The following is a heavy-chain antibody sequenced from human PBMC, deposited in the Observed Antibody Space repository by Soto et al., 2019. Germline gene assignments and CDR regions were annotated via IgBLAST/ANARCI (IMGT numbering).Heavy chain of an antibody. V-gene: IGHV1-8*01. CDR2: MNPNSGNT. CDR3: ARLKQDYAVA. J-gene: IGHJ4*02. D-gene: IGHD3-16*01. Sequence: QVQLVQSGAEVKKPGASVKVSCKASGYTFTSYDINWVRQATGQGLEWMGWMNPNSGNTAYAQKFQGRVTKTRNTSICTAYRELSSLRSEDTAVYYCARLKQDYAVAWGQGTLVTVSS. CDR1: GYTFTSYD.